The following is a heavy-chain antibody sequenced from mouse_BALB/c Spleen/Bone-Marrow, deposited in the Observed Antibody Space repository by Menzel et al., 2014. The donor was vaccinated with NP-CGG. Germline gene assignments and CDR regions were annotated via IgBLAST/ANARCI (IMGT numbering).Heavy chain of an antibody. CDR3: ARHAYYDQTEVSFVY. D-gene: IGHD2-4*01. CDR2: ISGGGSYT. CDR1: GFTFSSYG. V-gene: IGHV5-9-2*01. J-gene: IGHJ3*01. Sequence: EVKLVESGGNLVKSGGSLKLSCAASGFTFSSYGMSWVRQTPEKRLEGVATISGGGSYTFYPDSVKGRFTISRDNAKNNRYLQLSSLRSEDTALYYCARHAYYDQTEVSFVYWGQGTLVTVSA.